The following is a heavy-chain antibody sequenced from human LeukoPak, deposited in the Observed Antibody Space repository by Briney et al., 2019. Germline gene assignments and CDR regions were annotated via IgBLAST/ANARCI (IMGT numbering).Heavy chain of an antibody. CDR1: GGSINSYY. V-gene: IGHV4-59*01. Sequence: PSETLSLTCTVSGGSINSYYWSWIRQPPGKGLEWIGYIYYSGSTNYNPSLKSRVTISVDTSKNQFSLKLSSVTAADTAVYYCARDRAYCSGGSCSTYYFDYWGQGTLVTISS. CDR3: ARDRAYCSGGSCSTYYFDY. J-gene: IGHJ4*02. CDR2: IYYSGST. D-gene: IGHD2-15*01.